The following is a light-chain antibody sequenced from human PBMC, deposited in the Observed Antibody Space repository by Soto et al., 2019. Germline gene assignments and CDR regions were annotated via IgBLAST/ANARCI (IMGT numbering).Light chain of an antibody. CDR2: AAS. CDR3: HQRYNSPHT. Sequence: DIQMTQSPSSLSASIGDRVTITCRASQTIANYLSWYRHKTGKAPELLIYAASSLQYGVPSRFSGSGSGTEFTLTISNLEPEDFATYYCHQRYNSPHTSGQGTRLDVK. CDR1: QTIANY. V-gene: IGKV1-39*01. J-gene: IGKJ2*01.